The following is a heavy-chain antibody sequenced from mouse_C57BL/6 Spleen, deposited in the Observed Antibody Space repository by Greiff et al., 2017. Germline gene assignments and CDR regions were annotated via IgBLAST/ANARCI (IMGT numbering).Heavy chain of an antibody. Sequence: QVQLQQPGAELVKPGASVKLSCKASGYTFTSYWMHWVKQRPGRGREWIGRIEPNSGGTKYNEKFKRKATLTVDKHSSTAYMQLSSLTSEDSAVYYCAFYGYAMDYWGQGTSVTVSS. CDR2: IEPNSGGT. CDR1: GYTFTSYW. CDR3: AFYGYAMDY. V-gene: IGHV1-72*01. D-gene: IGHD1-1*01. J-gene: IGHJ4*01.